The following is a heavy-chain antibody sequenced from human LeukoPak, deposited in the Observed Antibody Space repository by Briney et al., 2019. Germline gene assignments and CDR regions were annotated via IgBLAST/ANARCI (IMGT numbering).Heavy chain of an antibody. J-gene: IGHJ3*02. V-gene: IGHV4-39*01. CDR3: ASSKGLAGAFDI. CDR1: GGSISSSSYY. CDR2: IYYSGST. Sequence: PSETLSLTCTVSGGSISSSSYYWGWIRQPPGKGLEWIGSIYYSGSTYYNSSLKSRVTISVDTSKNQFSLKLSSVTAADTAVYYCASSKGLAGAFDIWGQGTMVTVSS. D-gene: IGHD5-12*01.